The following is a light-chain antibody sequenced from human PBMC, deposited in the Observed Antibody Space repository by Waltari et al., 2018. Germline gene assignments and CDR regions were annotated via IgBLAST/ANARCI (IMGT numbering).Light chain of an antibody. CDR1: SSDIGGYNY. CDR2: DVT. CDR3: SSYAGSNTLV. J-gene: IGLJ2*01. V-gene: IGLV2-11*01. Sequence: QAALTQPPSVSGSPGQSVTISCTGTSSDIGGYNYVSWYQQHPGKAPKLTIYDVTKLPAGVSARFSGSKSGNTASLTISGLQAEDEADYYCSSYAGSNTLVFGGGTRLTVL.